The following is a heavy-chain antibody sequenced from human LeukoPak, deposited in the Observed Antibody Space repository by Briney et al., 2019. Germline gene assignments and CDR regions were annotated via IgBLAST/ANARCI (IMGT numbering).Heavy chain of an antibody. CDR3: ARADYCSGGSCRGLGGYFFDY. D-gene: IGHD2-15*01. J-gene: IGHJ4*02. Sequence: SETLSLTCTVSGGSISSGANYWSWIRQHPGKGLEYIGYIYHIGSTYYNPSLKSRVTISVDTSKNQFSLKLTSVTAADTAVYYCARADYCSGGSCRGLGGYFFDYWGQGTLLTVSS. CDR2: IYHIGST. CDR1: GGSISSGANY. V-gene: IGHV4-31*03.